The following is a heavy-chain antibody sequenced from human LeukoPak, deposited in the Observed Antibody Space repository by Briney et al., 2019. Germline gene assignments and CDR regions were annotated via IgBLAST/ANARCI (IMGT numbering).Heavy chain of an antibody. CDR2: ISSNGGST. Sequence: TGGSLRLSCSASGFTFSSYAMHRVRQAPGKGLEYVSAISSNGGSTYYADSVKGRFTISRDNSKNTLYLQMSSLRAEDTAVYYCVKDSGGYSYGFDYWGQGTLVTVSS. D-gene: IGHD5-18*01. CDR1: GFTFSSYA. J-gene: IGHJ4*02. CDR3: VKDSGGYSYGFDY. V-gene: IGHV3-64D*06.